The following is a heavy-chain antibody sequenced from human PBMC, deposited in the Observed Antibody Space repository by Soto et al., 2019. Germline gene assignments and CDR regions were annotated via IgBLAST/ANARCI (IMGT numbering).Heavy chain of an antibody. D-gene: IGHD3-3*01. Sequence: GGSLRLSCAASGFTFSSYAMSWVRQAPGKGLEWVSAISGSGGSTYYADSVKGRFTISRDNSKNTLYLQMNSLRAEDMAVYYCAKGHDFWSGYSFDYWGQGTLVTVSS. CDR3: AKGHDFWSGYSFDY. CDR1: GFTFSSYA. J-gene: IGHJ4*02. V-gene: IGHV3-23*01. CDR2: ISGSGGST.